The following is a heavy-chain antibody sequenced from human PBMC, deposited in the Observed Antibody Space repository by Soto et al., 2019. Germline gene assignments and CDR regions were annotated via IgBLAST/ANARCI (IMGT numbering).Heavy chain of an antibody. CDR3: AKEPVGPDWYFDL. J-gene: IGHJ2*01. Sequence: PGGSLRLSCAASGFVFSSYYMSWVRQAPGKGLEWVANIKQDGSEKYYVDSVKGRFTVSRDNSKNTLYLQMNSLRAEDTAVYNCAKEPVGPDWYFDLWGRGTLVTVSS. V-gene: IGHV3-7*03. CDR2: IKQDGSEK. CDR1: GFVFSSYY.